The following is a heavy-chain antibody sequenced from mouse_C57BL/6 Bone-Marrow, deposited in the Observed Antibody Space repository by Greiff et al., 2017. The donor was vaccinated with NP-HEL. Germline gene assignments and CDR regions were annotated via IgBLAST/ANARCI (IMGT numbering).Heavy chain of an antibody. Sequence: VQLQQSGAELARPGASVKLSCKASGYTFTSYGISWVKQRTGQGLEWIGEIYPRSGNTYYNEKFKGKATLTADKSSSTAYMELRSLTSEDSAVYCCARGDSYYYGSGGAMDYWGQGTSVTVSS. CDR2: IYPRSGNT. D-gene: IGHD1-1*01. V-gene: IGHV1-81*01. CDR3: ARGDSYYYGSGGAMDY. J-gene: IGHJ4*01. CDR1: GYTFTSYG.